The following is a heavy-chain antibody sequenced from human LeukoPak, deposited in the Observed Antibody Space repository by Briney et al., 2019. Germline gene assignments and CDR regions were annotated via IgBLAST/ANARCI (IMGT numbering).Heavy chain of an antibody. CDR3: ARHELLRGPFDY. CDR2: ISAYNGNT. V-gene: IGHV1-18*01. Sequence: ASVKVSCKASGYTFTSYGISWVRQAPGQGLEWMGWISAYNGNTNYAQKLQGRVTMTTDTSTSTAYMELRSLRSDDTAVYYRARHELLRGPFDYWGQGTLVTVSS. D-gene: IGHD1-7*01. CDR1: GYTFTSYG. J-gene: IGHJ4*02.